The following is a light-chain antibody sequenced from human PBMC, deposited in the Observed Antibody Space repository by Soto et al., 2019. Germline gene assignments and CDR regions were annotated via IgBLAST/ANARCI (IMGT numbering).Light chain of an antibody. Sequence: EIVLTQSPGTLSLSTGERATLSCRASQSVSSSYLAWYQQKPGQAPRLLIYGASSRATGIPDRFSGSGSGTDFTLTISRLEPEDFAVYFCHQYGSSPWTFGQGTKV. CDR3: HQYGSSPWT. V-gene: IGKV3-20*01. CDR1: QSVSSSY. CDR2: GAS. J-gene: IGKJ1*01.